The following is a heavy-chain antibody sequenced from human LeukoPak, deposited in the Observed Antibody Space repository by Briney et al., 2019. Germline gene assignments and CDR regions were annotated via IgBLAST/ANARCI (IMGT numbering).Heavy chain of an antibody. D-gene: IGHD3-22*01. J-gene: IGHJ4*02. Sequence: GGSLRLSCAASGFTFSSYGMHWVRQAPGKGLEWVAVISYDGSNKYYADSVKGRFTISRDNSKNTLYLQMNSLRAEDTAVYYCARGLYYDSSGYSYYFDYWGQGTLVTVSS. CDR1: GFTFSSYG. CDR3: ARGLYYDSSGYSYYFDY. V-gene: IGHV3-30*19. CDR2: ISYDGSNK.